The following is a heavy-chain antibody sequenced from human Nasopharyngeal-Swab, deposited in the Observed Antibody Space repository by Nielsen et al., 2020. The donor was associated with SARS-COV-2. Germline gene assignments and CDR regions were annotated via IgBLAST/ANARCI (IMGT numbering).Heavy chain of an antibody. CDR2: ITATGETT. CDR3: AKDPLGRPPADPDF. J-gene: IGHJ4*02. D-gene: IGHD1-14*01. Sequence: GESLKISCVASGFTFSNCAMSWVRQAPGKGLEWVSAITATGETTYYTNSVKGRFTISRDNSKDTLYLQMNSLRAEDTAIYYCAKDPLGRPPADPDFWGQGTLVTVSS. V-gene: IGHV3-23*01. CDR1: GFTFSNCA.